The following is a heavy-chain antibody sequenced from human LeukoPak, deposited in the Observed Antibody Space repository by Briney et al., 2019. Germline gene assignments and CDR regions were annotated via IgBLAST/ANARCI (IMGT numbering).Heavy chain of an antibody. V-gene: IGHV1-18*01. CDR1: GYTFTSYG. J-gene: IGHJ5*02. CDR2: ISADNGNT. CDR3: ARDRGSRRLVIGWFDP. Sequence: ASVKVSCKASGYTFTSYGISWVRQAPGQGLEWMGWISADNGNTNYAQKLQGRVTRTTDTSTSTAYMELRSLRSDDTAVYYCARDRGSRRLVIGWFDPWGQGTLVTVSS. D-gene: IGHD6-19*01.